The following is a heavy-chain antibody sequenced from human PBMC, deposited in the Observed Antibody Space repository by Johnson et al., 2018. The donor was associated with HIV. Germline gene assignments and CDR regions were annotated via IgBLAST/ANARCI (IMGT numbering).Heavy chain of an antibody. CDR2: ISYDGSNK. CDR1: GFTFSSYG. D-gene: IGHD1-26*01. Sequence: QVQLVESGGGVVRPGGSLRLSCAASGFTFSSYGMHWVRQAPGKGLDWVAVISYDGSNKYYADSVKGRFTISTDNYKNTLYLQMNSLRAEDTALYYCAKGRMGASGSYNVWGQGTMVTVSS. V-gene: IGHV3-30*18. CDR3: AKGRMGASGSYNV. J-gene: IGHJ3*01.